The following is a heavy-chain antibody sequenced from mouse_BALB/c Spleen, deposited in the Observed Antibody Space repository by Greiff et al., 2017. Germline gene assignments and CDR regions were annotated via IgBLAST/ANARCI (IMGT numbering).Heavy chain of an antibody. CDR1: GYSITSGYY. V-gene: IGHV3-6*02. Sequence: ESGPGLVKPSQSLSLTCSVTGYSITSGYYWNWIRQFPGNKLEWMGYISYDGSNNYNPSLKNRISITRDTSKNQFFLKLNSVTTEDTATYYCARFYDGYYGAMDYWGQGTSVTVSS. CDR2: ISYDGSN. J-gene: IGHJ4*01. D-gene: IGHD2-3*01. CDR3: ARFYDGYYGAMDY.